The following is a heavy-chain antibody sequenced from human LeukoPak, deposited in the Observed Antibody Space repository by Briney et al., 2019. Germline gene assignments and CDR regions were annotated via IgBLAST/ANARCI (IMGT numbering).Heavy chain of an antibody. CDR3: AARVALDY. Sequence: GGSLRLSCAASGFTFTNAWMSWVRQAPGKGLEWVGRIKSKTAGGTTDYGAPVKGRFTISRDDSKDTLYLQMNSLKTEDTAVYYCAARVALDYWGRGTLVTVSS. CDR1: GFTFTNAW. D-gene: IGHD2-15*01. CDR2: IKSKTAGGTT. J-gene: IGHJ4*02. V-gene: IGHV3-15*01.